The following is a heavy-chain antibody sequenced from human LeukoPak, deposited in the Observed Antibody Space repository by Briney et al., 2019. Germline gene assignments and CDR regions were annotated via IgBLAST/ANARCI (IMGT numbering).Heavy chain of an antibody. CDR1: GGSISSDY. J-gene: IGHJ4*02. CDR3: ARGFYSPHY. D-gene: IGHD4-11*01. Sequence: SETLSLTCTVSGGSISSDYWSWIRQPPGKGLEWIGYIYYSGRTYYNLSLKSRITISVDMSKNQFSLKLSSVTAADTAVYYCARGFYSPHYWGQGTLVSVSS. V-gene: IGHV4-59*01. CDR2: IYYSGRT.